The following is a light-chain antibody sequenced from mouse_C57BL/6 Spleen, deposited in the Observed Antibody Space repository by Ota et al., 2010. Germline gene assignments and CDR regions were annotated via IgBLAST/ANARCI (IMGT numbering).Light chain of an antibody. CDR1: EDIYNR. CDR2: VXP. J-gene: IGKJ5*01. V-gene: IGKV13-84*01. CDR3: QQYWSTLT. Sequence: MTQXSSPFCISRDRVTITCKASEDIYNRLAWYQXKPGKIAPRLLISVXPVWKLGVPSRFSGSGSGKDYTLSITSLQTEDVATYYCQQYWSTLTFGAGTKLELK.